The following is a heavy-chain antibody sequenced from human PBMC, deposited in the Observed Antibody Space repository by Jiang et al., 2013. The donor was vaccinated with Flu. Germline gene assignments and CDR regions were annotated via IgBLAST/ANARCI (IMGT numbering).Heavy chain of an antibody. V-gene: IGHV1-58*01. CDR3: AARPAPSGWDGPSVLHYYYVDV. D-gene: IGHD6-19*01. Sequence: SGAEVKKPGTSVKVSCKASGEFTFSNSAVQWVRQARGQRLEWIGWIVVGSGNTNYAQKFQQRVTITRDMSTSTAYMELSSLRSEDSAVYYCAARPAPSGWDGPSVLHYYYVDV. CDR2: IVVGSGNT. J-gene: IGHJ6*03. CDR1: GEFTFSNSA.